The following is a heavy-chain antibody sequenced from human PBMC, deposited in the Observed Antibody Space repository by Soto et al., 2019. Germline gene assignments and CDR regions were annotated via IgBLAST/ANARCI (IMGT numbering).Heavy chain of an antibody. V-gene: IGHV3-30*04. CDR2: ISFVGTNT. Sequence: QVKLVESGGGVVQPGKSRRLSCEASGFAFETYAMHWFRQAPGKGLGWVAVISFVGTNTFYADSVKGRFTFSRDNSKNTLYLQLNRLRSEDTAVYYCARDHLYCNDGNCVRGYDGMDVWGQGTTVTVSS. D-gene: IGHD3-10*02. CDR1: GFAFETYA. J-gene: IGHJ6*02. CDR3: ARDHLYCNDGNCVRGYDGMDV.